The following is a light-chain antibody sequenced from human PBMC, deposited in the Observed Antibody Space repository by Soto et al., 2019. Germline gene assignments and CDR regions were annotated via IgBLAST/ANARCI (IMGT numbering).Light chain of an antibody. V-gene: IGLV2-23*01. CDR3: CSYAGSSTFWV. CDR2: EGS. CDR1: SSDVGSYNL. J-gene: IGLJ3*02. Sequence: QSALTQPASVSGSPGQSITISCTGTSSDVGSYNLVSWYQQHPGKAPKLMIYEGSKRPSGVSNRFSGSKSGNTASLTISGLQAEYEADYYCCSYAGSSTFWVFGGGTKVTVL.